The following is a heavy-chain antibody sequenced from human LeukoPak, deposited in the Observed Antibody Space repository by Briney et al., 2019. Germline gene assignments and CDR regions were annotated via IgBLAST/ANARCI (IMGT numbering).Heavy chain of an antibody. Sequence: GGSLRLSCAASGFTFDDYAMHWVRQAPGKGLEWVSLISWDGGSTYYADSVKGRFTISTDNSKNSLYLQMNSLRAEDTALYYCAKDQSPGYCSSTSCFPPPSIDYWGQGTLVTVSS. V-gene: IGHV3-43D*03. J-gene: IGHJ4*02. CDR3: AKDQSPGYCSSTSCFPPPSIDY. D-gene: IGHD2-2*01. CDR1: GFTFDDYA. CDR2: ISWDGGST.